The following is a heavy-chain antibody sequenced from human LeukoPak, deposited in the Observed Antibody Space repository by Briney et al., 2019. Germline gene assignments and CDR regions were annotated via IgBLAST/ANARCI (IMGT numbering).Heavy chain of an antibody. CDR3: VKDTYTSSWYYFDY. J-gene: IGHJ4*02. Sequence: QTGGSLRLSCAASGFTFDAYAMHWVRQAPGKGLEWVSGISWNSGSIGYADSVKGRFTISRDNAKNSLYLQMNSLRAEDTALYYCVKDTYTSSWYYFDYWGQGTLVTVSS. CDR2: ISWNSGSI. D-gene: IGHD6-13*01. V-gene: IGHV3-9*01. CDR1: GFTFDAYA.